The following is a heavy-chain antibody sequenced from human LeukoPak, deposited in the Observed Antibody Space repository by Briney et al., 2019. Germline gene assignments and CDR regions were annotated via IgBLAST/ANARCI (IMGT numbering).Heavy chain of an antibody. CDR3: VSFYETY. D-gene: IGHD2/OR15-2a*01. CDR2: INSDGSWT. J-gene: IGHJ4*02. V-gene: IGHV3-74*01. Sequence: GGSLRLSCAASGNYWMHWVRQAPGEGLVWVSHINSDGSWTGYADSVKGRFTISKDNAKNTVYLQMNSLRAEDTAVYYCVSFYETYWGRGTVVTVSS. CDR1: GNYW.